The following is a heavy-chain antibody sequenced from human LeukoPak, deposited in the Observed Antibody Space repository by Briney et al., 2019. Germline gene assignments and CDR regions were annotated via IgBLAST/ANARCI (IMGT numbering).Heavy chain of an antibody. V-gene: IGHV3-30*02. CDR3: AKVKDIVVVPAATYFAY. CDR1: GFTFSSYG. J-gene: IGHJ4*02. CDR2: IRYDGSNK. D-gene: IGHD2-2*01. Sequence: GGSLRLSCAASGFTFSSYGMHWVRQAPGKGREWVAFIRYDGSNKYYADSVKGRFTISRDNSKNTLYLHMNSLRAEDTAVYYCAKVKDIVVVPAATYFAYWGQGTLVTVSS.